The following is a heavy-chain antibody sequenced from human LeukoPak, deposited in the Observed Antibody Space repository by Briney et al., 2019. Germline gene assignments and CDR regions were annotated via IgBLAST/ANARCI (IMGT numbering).Heavy chain of an antibody. D-gene: IGHD3-9*01. V-gene: IGHV1-2*02. CDR2: INPNSGGT. CDR1: GYTFTGYY. J-gene: IGHJ4*02. CDR3: ARILRYFDLAYDY. Sequence: ASVKVSCKASGYTFTGYYMHWVRQAPGQGLEWMGCINPNSGGTNYAQKFQGRVTMTRDTSISTAYMELSRLRADDTAVYYCARILRYFDLAYDYWGQGTLVTVSS.